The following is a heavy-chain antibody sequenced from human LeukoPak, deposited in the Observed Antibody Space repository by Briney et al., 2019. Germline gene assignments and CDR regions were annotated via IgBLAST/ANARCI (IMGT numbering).Heavy chain of an antibody. CDR3: ARWYGTNTRGYYFDS. J-gene: IGHJ4*02. CDR2: FYVGGAT. V-gene: IGHV3-53*01. Sequence: PGGSLGLSCAVSGFSVTNNYMSWVRQAPGKGLEWVSVFYVGGATYYADSVKGRFTISRDNSENTLYLQMKSLRAEDTAVYYCARWYGTNTRGYYFDSWGQGTLVTVSS. D-gene: IGHD2-8*01. CDR1: GFSVTNNY.